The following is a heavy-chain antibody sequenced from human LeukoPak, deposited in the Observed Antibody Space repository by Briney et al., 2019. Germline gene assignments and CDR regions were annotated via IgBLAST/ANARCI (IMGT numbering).Heavy chain of an antibody. J-gene: IGHJ4*02. CDR1: GGSISSYY. CDR2: IYYSGST. CDR3: ARGDSSGYYWARYYFDY. V-gene: IGHV4-59*01. Sequence: SETLSLTCTVSGGSISSYYWSWIRQPPGKGLEWIGYIYYSGSTNYNPSLKSRVTISVDTSKNQFSLKLSSVTAADTAVYYCARGDSSGYYWARYYFDYWGQGTLVTVSS. D-gene: IGHD3-22*01.